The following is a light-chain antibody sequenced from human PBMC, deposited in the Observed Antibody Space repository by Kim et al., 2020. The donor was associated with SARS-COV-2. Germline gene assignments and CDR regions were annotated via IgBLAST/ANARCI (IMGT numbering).Light chain of an antibody. Sequence: LSLSPGERATLSCSASQSISYYLAWYQQKPGQAPRLLIYDASKRATGIPARFTGSGFGTDFTLTISSLEPEDFAVYYCQQRSNWLTFGGGTKVEI. CDR2: DAS. CDR1: QSISYY. V-gene: IGKV3-11*01. CDR3: QQRSNWLT. J-gene: IGKJ4*01.